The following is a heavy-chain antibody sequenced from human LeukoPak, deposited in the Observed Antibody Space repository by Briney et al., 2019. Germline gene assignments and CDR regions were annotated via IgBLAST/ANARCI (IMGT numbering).Heavy chain of an antibody. Sequence: GASVKVSCKASGYTFSGYYIHWVRQAPGQGLEWMGWMNPNSGATNNAQKFQGRVTLSRDTSISTAYMELSKLRSDDTAVYYCARSGMTTIPNFDYWGQGTLVTVSS. CDR3: ARSGMTTIPNFDY. J-gene: IGHJ4*02. CDR1: GYTFSGYY. D-gene: IGHD4-17*01. CDR2: MNPNSGAT. V-gene: IGHV1-2*02.